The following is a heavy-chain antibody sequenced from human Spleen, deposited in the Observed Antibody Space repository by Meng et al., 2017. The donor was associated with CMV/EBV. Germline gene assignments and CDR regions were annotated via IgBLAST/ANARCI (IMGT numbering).Heavy chain of an antibody. Sequence: SETLSLTCAVYGGSFSGYYWSWIRQPPGKGLEWIASIFYSGSTYYNPSLRSRLTISVDTSRNQFSLKLSSVTASDTALYYCAREYRGALTGYFNFDIWGQGTLVTVSS. D-gene: IGHD3-9*01. CDR2: IFYSGST. J-gene: IGHJ4*02. V-gene: IGHV4-34*12. CDR1: GGSFSGYY. CDR3: AREYRGALTGYFNFDI.